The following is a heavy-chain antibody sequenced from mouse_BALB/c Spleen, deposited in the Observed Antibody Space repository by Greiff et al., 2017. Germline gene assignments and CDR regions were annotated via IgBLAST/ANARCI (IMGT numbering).Heavy chain of an antibody. Sequence: VHVKQSGGGLVKPGGSLKLSCAASGFAFSSYDMSWVRQTPEKRLEWVAYISSGGGSTYYPDTVKGRFTISRDNAKNTLYLQMSSLKSEDTAMYYCARQDYGSSYRAMDYWGQGTSVTVSS. CDR3: ARQDYGSSYRAMDY. J-gene: IGHJ4*01. CDR2: ISSGGGST. D-gene: IGHD1-1*01. V-gene: IGHV5-12-1*01. CDR1: GFAFSSYD.